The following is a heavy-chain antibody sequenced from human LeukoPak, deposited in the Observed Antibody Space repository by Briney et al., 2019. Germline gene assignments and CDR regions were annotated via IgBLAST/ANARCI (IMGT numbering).Heavy chain of an antibody. CDR3: AKDLTMIVVVLDAFDI. CDR2: ISYDGSNK. D-gene: IGHD3-22*01. V-gene: IGHV3-30*01. CDR1: GFTFSSYA. J-gene: IGHJ3*02. Sequence: GGSLRLSCAASGFTFSSYAMHWVRQAPGKGLEWVAVISYDGSNKYYADSVKGRFTISRDKSKNTLYLQMNSLRAEDTAVYYCAKDLTMIVVVLDAFDIWGQGTMVTVSS.